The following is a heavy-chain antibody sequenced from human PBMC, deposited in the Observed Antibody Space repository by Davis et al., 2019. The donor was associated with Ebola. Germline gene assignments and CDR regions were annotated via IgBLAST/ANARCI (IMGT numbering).Heavy chain of an antibody. CDR1: GGTFSSYA. V-gene: IGHV1-18*01. D-gene: IGHD1-26*01. J-gene: IGHJ5*02. CDR2: ISAYNGNT. CDR3: AHLFAVVGVGVWFDP. Sequence: ASVKVSCKASGGTFSSYAISWVRQAPGQGLEWMGWISAYNGNTNYAQKLQGRVTMTTDTSTSTAYMELRSLRSDDTAVYYCAHLFAVVGVGVWFDPWGQGTLVTVSS.